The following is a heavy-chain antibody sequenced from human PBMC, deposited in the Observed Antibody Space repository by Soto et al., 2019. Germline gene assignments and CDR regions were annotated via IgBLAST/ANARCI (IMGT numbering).Heavy chain of an antibody. J-gene: IGHJ6*02. CDR2: IYWNDDK. CDR1: GFSLSTGGVA. Sequence: SGPTLVNPTQTLTLTCTFSGFSLSTGGVAVGWIRQPPGKALEWLALIYWNDDKLYSPSLKTRLTVAKDTSKNQVVLTMTNVGPVDTATYYCAHKLRYLDPMDVWGQGTTVTVSS. V-gene: IGHV2-5*01. CDR3: AHKLRYLDPMDV. D-gene: IGHD3-9*01.